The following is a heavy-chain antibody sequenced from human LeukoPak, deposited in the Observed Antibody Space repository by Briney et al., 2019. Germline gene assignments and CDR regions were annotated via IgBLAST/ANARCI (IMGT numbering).Heavy chain of an antibody. CDR3: ARGAAAGPYNWFDP. D-gene: IGHD6-13*01. CDR1: GYTFTSYG. J-gene: IGHJ5*02. Sequence: ASVKVSCKASGYTFTSYGISWVRQAPGQGLEWMGWINPNSGGTNYAQKFQDRVTMTRDTSISTAYMELSRLRSDDTAVYYCARGAAAGPYNWFDPWGQGTLVTVSS. V-gene: IGHV1-2*02. CDR2: INPNSGGT.